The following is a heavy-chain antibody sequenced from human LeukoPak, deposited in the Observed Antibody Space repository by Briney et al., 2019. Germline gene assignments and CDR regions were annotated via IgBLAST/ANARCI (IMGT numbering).Heavy chain of an antibody. CDR3: ASLQGENDSSGYYYYFDY. D-gene: IGHD3-22*01. CDR1: GYSFTNYW. V-gene: IGHV5-51*01. J-gene: IGHJ4*02. Sequence: GESLKISCKGSGYSFTNYWIGWVRQMPGKGLEWMGIIYPGDSDTRYSPSFQGQVTISADKSISTAYLQWSSLKASDTAMYYCASLQGENDSSGYYYYFDYWGQGTLVTVSS. CDR2: IYPGDSDT.